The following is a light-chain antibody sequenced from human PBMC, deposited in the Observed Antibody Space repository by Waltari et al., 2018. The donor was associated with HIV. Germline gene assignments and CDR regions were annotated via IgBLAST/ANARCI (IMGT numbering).Light chain of an antibody. CDR2: KTS. CDR3: QQYNSHSYT. CDR1: QIIENW. J-gene: IGKJ2*01. V-gene: IGKV1-5*03. Sequence: DVQMTQSPATLSASVGARVSITCRASQIIENWLAWYQQKPGQPPELLIYKTSYLQSGVPTRFSGSGSGADFTLTIDGLQPEDFATYYCQQYNSHSYTFGQGTKL.